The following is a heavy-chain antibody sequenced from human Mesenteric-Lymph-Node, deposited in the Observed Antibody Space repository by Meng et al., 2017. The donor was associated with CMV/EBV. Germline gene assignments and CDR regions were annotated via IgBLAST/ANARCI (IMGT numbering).Heavy chain of an antibody. CDR2: IMPIFDTG. D-gene: IGHD2-2*02. J-gene: IGHJ5*02. CDR1: TFSSYA. V-gene: IGHV1-69*05. CDR3: ARWGYCSSTSCYTDWFDP. Sequence: TFSSYAISWVRQAPGQGLEWMGGIMPIFDTGNYAQKFQGRVTITTDESTSTAYMELRSLTSDDTAVYYCARWGYCSSTSCYTDWFDPWGQGTLVTVSS.